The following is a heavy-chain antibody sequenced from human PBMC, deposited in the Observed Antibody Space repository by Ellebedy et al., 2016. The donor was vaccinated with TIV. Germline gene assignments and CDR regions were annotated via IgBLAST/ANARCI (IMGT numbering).Heavy chain of an antibody. D-gene: IGHD6-13*01. J-gene: IGHJ4*02. CDR3: ARLGVIAAAGASDY. V-gene: IGHV3-7*05. CDR2: INQDGSAK. Sequence: GESLKISCAASGFTFSRNWMSWVRQAPGKGLEWVANINQDGSAKYYVDSVKGRFTTSRDNAENSLYLQMNSLRAEDTAVYYCARLGVIAAAGASDYWGQGTLVIVSS. CDR1: GFTFSRNW.